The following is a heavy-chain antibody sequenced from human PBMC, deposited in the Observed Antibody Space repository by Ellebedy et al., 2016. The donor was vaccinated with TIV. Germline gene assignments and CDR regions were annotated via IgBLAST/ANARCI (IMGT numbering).Heavy chain of an antibody. CDR3: ARGSSWYVGSIYQYGMDV. V-gene: IGHV4-4*02. CDR2: IYSGLST. D-gene: IGHD3-10*02. Sequence: SETLSLXXGVSGDSVTSSKWWSWVRQPPGKGLEWIGEIYSGLSTSYNPSLRSRATISVDSSKNQFSLILKSVTAADTAVYFCARGSSWYVGSIYQYGMDVWGQGTKVTVSS. J-gene: IGHJ6*02. CDR1: GDSVTSSKW.